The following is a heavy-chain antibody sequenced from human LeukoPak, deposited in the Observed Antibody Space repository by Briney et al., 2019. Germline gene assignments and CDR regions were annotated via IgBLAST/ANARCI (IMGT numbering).Heavy chain of an antibody. V-gene: IGHV5-10-1*01. D-gene: IGHD3-3*01. CDR1: GYSFTSYW. CDR2: IDPSDSYT. Sequence: GESLKISCQGSGYSFTSYWISLVRQMPGEGLEWMGRIDPSDSYTSYSPSFQGHVTISADKSISTAYLQWSSLRASDTAMYYCARSSSRYDTTRTAFDIWGQGTMVTVSS. J-gene: IGHJ3*02. CDR3: ARSSSRYDTTRTAFDI.